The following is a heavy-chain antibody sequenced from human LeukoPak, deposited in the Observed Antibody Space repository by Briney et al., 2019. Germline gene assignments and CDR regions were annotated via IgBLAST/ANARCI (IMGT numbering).Heavy chain of an antibody. CDR1: GGSFSGYY. J-gene: IGHJ4*02. Sequence: SETLSLTCAVYGGSFSGYYWSWIRQPPGKGLEWIGEINHSGSTNYNPSLKSRVTISVDTSKNQFSLKLSSVTAADTAVYYCARGRGPYDFWSGYSRHFDYWGQGTLVTVSS. D-gene: IGHD3-3*01. CDR3: ARGRGPYDFWSGYSRHFDY. V-gene: IGHV4-34*01. CDR2: INHSGST.